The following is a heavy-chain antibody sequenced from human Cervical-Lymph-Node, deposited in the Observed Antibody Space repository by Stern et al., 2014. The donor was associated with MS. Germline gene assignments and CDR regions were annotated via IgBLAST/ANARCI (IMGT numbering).Heavy chain of an antibody. CDR3: ARYNARDWLEP. CDR2: INHSGST. V-gene: IGHV4-34*01. J-gene: IGHJ5*02. CDR1: GGSFSGYY. D-gene: IGHD5-24*01. Sequence: QVQLQQWGAGLLKPSETLSLTCGVYGGSFSGYYWSWIRQPPGKGLEWIGEINHSGSTNYNPSLKSRVTISADTSRSQFSLKLGSVTAADTAVYYCARYNARDWLEPWGQGTLVIVSS.